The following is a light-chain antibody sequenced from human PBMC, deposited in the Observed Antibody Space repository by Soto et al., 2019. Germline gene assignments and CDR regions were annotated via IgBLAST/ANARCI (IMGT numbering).Light chain of an antibody. CDR3: QQYGSSPPVT. V-gene: IGKV3-20*01. J-gene: IGKJ4*01. CDR2: GAS. CDR1: QSVRTTY. Sequence: IVLTQSPGTLSFSARERGTLSCRASQSVRTTYLAWYQQKFGQAPRLLIYGASSRATGIPDRFSGSGSGTDFTLTISRLEPEDFAVYYCQQYGSSPPVTFGGGTKVDIK.